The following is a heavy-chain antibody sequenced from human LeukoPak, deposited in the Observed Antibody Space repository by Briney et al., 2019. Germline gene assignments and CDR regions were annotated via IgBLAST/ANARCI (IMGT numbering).Heavy chain of an antibody. CDR2: INWNGGST. CDR1: GFTFDDYG. V-gene: IGHV3-20*04. D-gene: IGHD3-3*01. J-gene: IGHJ6*03. CDR3: ARDWSYYDFWSGYYSYYYMDV. Sequence: GGSLRLSCAASGFTFDDYGMSWVRHAPGKGLEWVSGINWNGGSTGYADSVKGRFTISRDNAKNSLYLQMNSLRAEDTALYYCARDWSYYDFWSGYYSYYYMDVWGKGTTVTVSS.